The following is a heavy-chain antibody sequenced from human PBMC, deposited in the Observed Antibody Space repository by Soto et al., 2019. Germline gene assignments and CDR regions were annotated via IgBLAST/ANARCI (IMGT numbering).Heavy chain of an antibody. CDR3: ARGRYGDY. CDR1: VYAFTTYG. D-gene: IGHD1-1*01. V-gene: IGHV1-18*01. CDR2: ISAHNGNT. J-gene: IGHJ4*02. Sequence: QAHLVQSGAEVKKPGASVKVSCKGSVYAFTTYGITWVRQAPGQGLEWMGWISAHNGNTNYAQKLQGRVTVTRDTSTSTAYMELRRLSSDDTAVYYCARGRYGDYWGQGALVTVSS.